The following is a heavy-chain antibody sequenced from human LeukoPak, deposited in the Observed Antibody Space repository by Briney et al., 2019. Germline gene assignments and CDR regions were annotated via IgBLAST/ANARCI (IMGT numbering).Heavy chain of an antibody. J-gene: IGHJ4*02. D-gene: IGHD3-22*01. V-gene: IGHV3-15*01. Sequence: GGSLRLSXAASGFTFSNAWMSWVRQAPGKGLEWVGRIKSKTDGGTTDYAAPVKGRFTISRDDSKNTLYLQMNSLKTEDTAVYFCTTVGYYDSSAPYWGQGTLVTVSS. CDR2: IKSKTDGGTT. CDR1: GFTFSNAW. CDR3: TTVGYYDSSAPY.